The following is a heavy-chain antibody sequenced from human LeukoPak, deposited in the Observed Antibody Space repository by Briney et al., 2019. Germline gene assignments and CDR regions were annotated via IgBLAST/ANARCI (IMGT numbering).Heavy chain of an antibody. J-gene: IGHJ5*02. V-gene: IGHV1-18*01. CDR1: GYTFTSYG. CDR3: ARDLEVPTVSWFDP. CDR2: ISAYNGNT. Sequence: ASVKVSCKASGYTFTSYGISWVRQAPGQGLEWMGWISAYNGNTNYAQKLQGRVTMTTDTSTSTAYMELRSLRSDDTAVYYCARDLEVPTVSWFDPWGQGTLVTVSS.